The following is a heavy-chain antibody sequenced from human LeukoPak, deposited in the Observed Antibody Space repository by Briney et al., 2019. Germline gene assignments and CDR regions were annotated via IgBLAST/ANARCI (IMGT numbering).Heavy chain of an antibody. CDR3: AKDLFSGSGRAGNMDV. CDR1: GFTFSSNL. V-gene: IGHV3-23*01. D-gene: IGHD3-10*01. J-gene: IGHJ6*03. Sequence: GGSLRLSCTASGFTFSSNLMAWVRQAPGKGLEWVSGISGNGDDTYYADAAKGRFTISRDNSKSTLYLQMNSLRAEDTALYYCAKDLFSGSGRAGNMDVWGNGTTVIVSS. CDR2: ISGNGDDT.